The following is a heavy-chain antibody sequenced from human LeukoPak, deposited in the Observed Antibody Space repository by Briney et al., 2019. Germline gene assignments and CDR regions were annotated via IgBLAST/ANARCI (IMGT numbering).Heavy chain of an antibody. D-gene: IGHD5-24*01. CDR1: GYTFTRYG. CDR3: ARVERWLQTQPFDY. Sequence: GASVKVSCKASGYTFTRYGLSWMRQAPGQGLEWMGWISAYNGNTNYAEKVQGRVTMTTDTSTSTAYMELRSLRSDDTAVYYCARVERWLQTQPFDYWGQGTLVTVSS. CDR2: ISAYNGNT. V-gene: IGHV1-18*01. J-gene: IGHJ4*02.